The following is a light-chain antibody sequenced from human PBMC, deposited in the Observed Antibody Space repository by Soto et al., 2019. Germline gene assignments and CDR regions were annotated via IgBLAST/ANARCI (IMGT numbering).Light chain of an antibody. CDR1: QSVSSSY. J-gene: IGKJ4*01. CDR2: GAS. Sequence: EIGLTQSPGTLSLSPGERATLSCRASQSVSSSYLAWYQQKPGQAPRLLIYGASSRATGIPDRFSGSGSGTDFTLTISRLEPEDFAVYYCQQYNSWPLTFGGGTKVDNK. V-gene: IGKV3-20*01. CDR3: QQYNSWPLT.